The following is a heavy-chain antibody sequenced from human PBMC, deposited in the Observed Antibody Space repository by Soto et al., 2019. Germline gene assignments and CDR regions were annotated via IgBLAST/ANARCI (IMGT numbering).Heavy chain of an antibody. J-gene: IGHJ4*02. CDR3: ARDNGSGTYDIFDL. D-gene: IGHD3-10*01. CDR2: IYPGDSDT. CDR1: GYFFAGRW. Sequence: GESLKISCNGSGYFFAGRWIGWVRQMPGKGLEWMGNIYPGDSDTRYSPSFEGQVTISVDKSISTAYLQWISLKASDTAMYYCARDNGSGTYDIFDLWGQGTLVTVSS. V-gene: IGHV5-51*01.